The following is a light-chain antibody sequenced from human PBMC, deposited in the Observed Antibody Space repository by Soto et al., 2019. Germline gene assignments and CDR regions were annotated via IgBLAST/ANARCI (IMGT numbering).Light chain of an antibody. CDR1: QSVSSSY. CDR3: QQYGSSGT. CDR2: GAS. V-gene: IGKV3-20*01. Sequence: EIVLTQSPGTLSLSPGEIATLSCRASQSVSSSYLAWYQQKPGQAPRLLMYGASSRATGTPDRISGGGSGTDFTLTISRLEPEDFAVYYCQQYGSSGTFGQGTKVDIK. J-gene: IGKJ1*01.